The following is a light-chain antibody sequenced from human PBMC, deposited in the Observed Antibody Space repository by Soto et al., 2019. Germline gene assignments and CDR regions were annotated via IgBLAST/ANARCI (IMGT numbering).Light chain of an antibody. CDR2: RAS. CDR1: QSISNH. J-gene: IGKJ4*01. Sequence: DIQMTQSPSSLSASVEDRVMITCRASQSISNHLNWYQQKPGRAPHRLLYRASTRQNGAPPRITGSRAATDEITITTNLQEADTSIDDGQQPRSFPPTFGGGTKVEIK. V-gene: IGKV1-39*01. CDR3: QQPRSFPPT.